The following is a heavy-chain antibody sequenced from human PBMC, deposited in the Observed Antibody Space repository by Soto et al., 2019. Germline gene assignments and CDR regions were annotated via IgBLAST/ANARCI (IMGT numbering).Heavy chain of an antibody. D-gene: IGHD5-12*01. Sequence: ASVKVSCKASGYTFTGYYMHWVRQAPGQGLEWMGWINPNSGGTNYAQKFQGWVTMTRDTSISTAYMELSRLRSDDTAVYYCAREAQYSGYFSRENYFDIWGQGTMVTVSS. V-gene: IGHV1-2*04. J-gene: IGHJ3*02. CDR2: INPNSGGT. CDR1: GYTFTGYY. CDR3: AREAQYSGYFSRENYFDI.